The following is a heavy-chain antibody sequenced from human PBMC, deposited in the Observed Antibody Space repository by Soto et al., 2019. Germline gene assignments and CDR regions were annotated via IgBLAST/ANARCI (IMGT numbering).Heavy chain of an antibody. CDR3: ACDSSGYPYYYYGMDV. Sequence: GGSLRLSCAASGFTFSSYSMNWVRQAPGKGLEWVSSISSSSSYIYYADSEKGRFTISRDNAKNSLYLQMNSLRAEDTAVYYCACDSSGYPYYYYGMDVWGQGTTVTVSS. CDR1: GFTFSSYS. V-gene: IGHV3-21*01. CDR2: ISSSSSYI. J-gene: IGHJ6*02. D-gene: IGHD3-22*01.